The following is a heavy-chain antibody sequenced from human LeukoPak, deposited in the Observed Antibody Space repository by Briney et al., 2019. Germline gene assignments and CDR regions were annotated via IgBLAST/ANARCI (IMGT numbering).Heavy chain of an antibody. D-gene: IGHD1-26*01. CDR2: ISYDGSNK. Sequence: GGSLRLSCAASGFTFSSYGMHWVRQAPGKGLEWVAVISYDGSNKYYADSVKGRFTISRDNSKNPLYMQMNRLRAEDTAVYYCAKGGSQFDYWGQGTLVTVSS. CDR3: AKGGSQFDY. J-gene: IGHJ4*02. V-gene: IGHV3-30*18. CDR1: GFTFSSYG.